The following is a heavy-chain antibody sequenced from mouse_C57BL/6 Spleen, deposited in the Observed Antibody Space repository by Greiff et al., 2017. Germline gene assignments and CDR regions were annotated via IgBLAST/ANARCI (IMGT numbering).Heavy chain of an antibody. CDR3: TTWVITTVVDPWCAY. CDR2: IDPEDGDT. CDR1: GFNIKDYY. J-gene: IGHJ3*01. D-gene: IGHD1-1*01. Sequence: VQLQQSGAELVRPGASVKLSCTASGFNIKDYYMHWVKQRPEQGLEWIGRIDPEDGDTEYAPKFQGKATMTADTSSNTAYLQLSSLTSEDTAVYYCTTWVITTVVDPWCAYWGQGTLVTVSA. V-gene: IGHV14-1*01.